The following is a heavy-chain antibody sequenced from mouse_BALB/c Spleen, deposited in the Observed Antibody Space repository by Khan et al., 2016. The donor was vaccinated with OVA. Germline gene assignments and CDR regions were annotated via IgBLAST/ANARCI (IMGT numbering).Heavy chain of an antibody. CDR3: ARGGITTGYFDY. J-gene: IGHJ2*01. Sequence: QVRLQQSGAELARPGTSVKLSCKASGYTFTSYWMQWVKQRPGQGLEWIGSIYHGDGDTRYTQKFKGKATLTADKSSSTAYMRLSSLASEDSAVYYGARGGITTGYFDYWGQGTTLTVSS. V-gene: IGHV1-87*01. CDR1: GYTFTSYW. CDR2: IYHGDGDT. D-gene: IGHD2-4*01.